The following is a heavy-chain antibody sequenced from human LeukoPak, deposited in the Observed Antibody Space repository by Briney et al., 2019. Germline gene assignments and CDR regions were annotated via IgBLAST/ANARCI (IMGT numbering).Heavy chain of an antibody. CDR3: AKGRQQWWTFDALDI. Sequence: PGGSLRLSCAASGFTFSSYGMHWVRQAPGKGLECVVLNSFDGGKKFYADSVKGRFTISRDNSKNTLYLQMNSLTPDDTAVYSCAKGRQQWWTFDALDIWGQGTMVTVSS. CDR1: GFTFSSYG. J-gene: IGHJ3*02. CDR2: NSFDGGKK. V-gene: IGHV3-30*18. D-gene: IGHD5-18*01.